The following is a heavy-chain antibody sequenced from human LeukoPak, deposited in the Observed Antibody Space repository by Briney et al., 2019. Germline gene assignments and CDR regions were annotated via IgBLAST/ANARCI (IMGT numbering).Heavy chain of an antibody. CDR2: IYTSGST. CDR1: GGSISSGSYY. D-gene: IGHD3-10*01. Sequence: SETLSLTCTVSGGSISSGSYYWSWIRQPAGKGLEWIGRIYTSGSTNYNPSLKSRVTISVDTSKNQFSLKLSSVTAADTAVYYCARDRWFAKGAHNWFDPWGQGTLVTVSS. CDR3: ARDRWFAKGAHNWFDP. J-gene: IGHJ5*02. V-gene: IGHV4-61*02.